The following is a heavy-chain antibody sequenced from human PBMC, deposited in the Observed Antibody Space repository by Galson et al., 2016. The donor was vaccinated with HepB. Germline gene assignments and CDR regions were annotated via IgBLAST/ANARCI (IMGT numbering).Heavy chain of an antibody. V-gene: IGHV2-70*01. Sequence: PALVKPTQTLTLTCTFSGFSLTTDGMCVSWIRQPPGKPLEWLALIDWDDDKYYSPSLQTRLTIPKDTSKNQVVLTMTTLDPVDTAAYYCARSTLTTVTSYPFGIWGQGTVVTVSS. D-gene: IGHD4-17*01. CDR1: GFSLTTDGMC. CDR3: ARSTLTTVTSYPFGI. J-gene: IGHJ3*02. CDR2: IDWDDDK.